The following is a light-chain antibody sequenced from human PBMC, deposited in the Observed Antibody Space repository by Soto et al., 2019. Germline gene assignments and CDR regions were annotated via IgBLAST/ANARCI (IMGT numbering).Light chain of an antibody. CDR1: QSVDNY. CDR3: QQRREWPRT. J-gene: IGKJ2*02. Sequence: EIVMTQSPATLSVSPGERATLSCRASQSVDNYLAWYQQKAGQVPRLLIYASSIRATGIPARFSGSGSGRDLTLTISSLEPEDFAVYYCQQRREWPRTFGQGTKVDIK. CDR2: ASS. V-gene: IGKV3-11*02.